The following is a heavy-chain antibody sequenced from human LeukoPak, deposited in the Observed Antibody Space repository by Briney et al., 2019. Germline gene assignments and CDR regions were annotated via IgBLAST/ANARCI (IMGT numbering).Heavy chain of an antibody. CDR2: IIPIFGTA. CDR3: AKARGYYPNYYFDY. CDR1: GGTFSSYA. V-gene: IGHV1-69*05. Sequence: ASVKVSCKASGGTFSSYAISWVRQAPGQGLEWMGGIIPIFGTANYAQKFQGRVTITTDESTSTAYMELSSLRSEDTAVYYCAKARGYYPNYYFDYWGQGTLVTVSS. J-gene: IGHJ4*02. D-gene: IGHD3-22*01.